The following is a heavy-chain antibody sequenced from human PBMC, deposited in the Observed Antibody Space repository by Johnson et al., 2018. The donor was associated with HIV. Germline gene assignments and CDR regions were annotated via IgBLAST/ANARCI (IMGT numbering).Heavy chain of an antibody. CDR2: ISGSGGST. Sequence: VQLVESGGGLVQPGGSLRLSCAVSGFTFSDYWMSWVRQAPGTGLEWVSAISGSGGSTYYADSVKGRFPISRDNSKNTLYLQMNSLRAEDTAVYYWAKEAECWELDDAFDIWGQGTMVTVSS. D-gene: IGHD1-26*01. V-gene: IGHV3-23*04. CDR3: AKEAECWELDDAFDI. J-gene: IGHJ3*02. CDR1: GFTFSDYW.